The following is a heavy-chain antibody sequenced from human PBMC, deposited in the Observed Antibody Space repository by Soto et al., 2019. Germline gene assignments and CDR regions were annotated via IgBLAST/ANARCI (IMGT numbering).Heavy chain of an antibody. J-gene: IGHJ5*02. CDR1: GFTFSSYN. CDR3: ARDQTTGDWFDA. CDR2: ISSSRSYI. V-gene: IGHV3-21*01. Sequence: GGSLRLSCAASGFTFSSYNMNWVRQAPGKGLEWVSSISSSRSYIYYADSVKGRFTVSRDNAKNSLYLQMNSLRAEDTAVYYCARDQTTGDWFDAWGQGTLVTVSS. D-gene: IGHD4-17*01.